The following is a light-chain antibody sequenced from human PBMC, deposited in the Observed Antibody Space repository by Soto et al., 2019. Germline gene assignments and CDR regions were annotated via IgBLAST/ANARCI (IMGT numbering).Light chain of an antibody. Sequence: EIVMTQSPATLSVSPGERATLSCRASQSVGSDLAWYQQEPGQAPRLLIYGASTRATGIPARFSASGSGTEFTLTISSLQSEDFAVYCCQQYNRWPLTFGQGTKLEIK. CDR1: QSVGSD. V-gene: IGKV3-15*01. CDR2: GAS. CDR3: QQYNRWPLT. J-gene: IGKJ2*01.